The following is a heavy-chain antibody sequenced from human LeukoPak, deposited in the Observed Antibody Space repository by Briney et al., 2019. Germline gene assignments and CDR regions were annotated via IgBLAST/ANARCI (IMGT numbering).Heavy chain of an antibody. CDR1: GGSISSFY. CDR2: IHSSGTT. Sequence: SETLSLTCTVSGGSISSFYWTWVRQPPEKGLECFGYIHSSGTTNYNPSLKSRVTISVDTSKNQFSLQLSSVTAADTAVYYCARQKYYYDSSGYGVGFDYWGQGTLVTVSS. V-gene: IGHV4-59*08. D-gene: IGHD3-22*01. J-gene: IGHJ4*02. CDR3: ARQKYYYDSSGYGVGFDY.